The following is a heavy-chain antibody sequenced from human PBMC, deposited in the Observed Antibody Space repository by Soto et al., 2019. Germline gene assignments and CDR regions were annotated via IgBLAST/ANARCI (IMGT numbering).Heavy chain of an antibody. CDR2: IIPIFGTA. D-gene: IGHD6-13*01. V-gene: IGHV1-69*01. CDR3: ARSGIAAAENYYYGMDV. J-gene: IGHJ6*02. Sequence: QVQLVQSGAEVKKPGSSVKVSCEASGGTFSSYAISWVRQAPGQGLEWMGGIIPIFGTANYAQKFQGRVTITADESTSTAYMELSSLRSEDTAVYYCARSGIAAAENYYYGMDVWGQGTTVTVSS. CDR1: GGTFSSYA.